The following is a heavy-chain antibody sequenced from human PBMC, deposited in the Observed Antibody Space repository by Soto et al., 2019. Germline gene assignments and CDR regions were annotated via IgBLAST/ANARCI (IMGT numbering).Heavy chain of an antibody. CDR3: ASFGLLNAFDI. V-gene: IGHV4-34*01. CDR2: INHSGST. Sequence: QVQLQQWGAGLLTPSETLSLTCAVYGGSFSGYYWSWIRQPPGKGLEWIGEINHSGSTNFNPSLKSRVTISVDTSKNQFSLTLSSVTAADTAVYYCASFGLLNAFDIWGQGTMVTVSS. CDR1: GGSFSGYY. D-gene: IGHD1-26*01. J-gene: IGHJ3*02.